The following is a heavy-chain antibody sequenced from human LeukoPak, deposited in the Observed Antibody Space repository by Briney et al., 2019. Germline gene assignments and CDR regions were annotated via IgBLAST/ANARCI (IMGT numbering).Heavy chain of an antibody. D-gene: IGHD1-26*01. V-gene: IGHV3-23*01. CDR2: ISGGGGNT. CDR1: KFAFSSYA. CDR3: GKNRYSGSLSPFDI. Sequence: GGSLRLSCAASKFAFSSYAMSWVRQAPGKGLEWVSAISGGGGNTYYADSVKGRFTISRDNSKNTLYLQMNSLRAEDTAVYYCGKNRYSGSLSPFDIWGQGTMVTVSS. J-gene: IGHJ3*02.